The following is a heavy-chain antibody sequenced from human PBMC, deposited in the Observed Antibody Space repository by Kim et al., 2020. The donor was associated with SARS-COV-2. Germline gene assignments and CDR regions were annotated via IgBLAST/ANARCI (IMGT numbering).Heavy chain of an antibody. V-gene: IGHV3-48*03. CDR3: ARAEIRRDGYNYQDY. J-gene: IGHJ4*02. D-gene: IGHD5-12*01. Sequence: DSVKGRFTISRDNAKNSLYLQMNSLRAEDTAVYYCARAEIRRDGYNYQDYWGQGTLVTVSS.